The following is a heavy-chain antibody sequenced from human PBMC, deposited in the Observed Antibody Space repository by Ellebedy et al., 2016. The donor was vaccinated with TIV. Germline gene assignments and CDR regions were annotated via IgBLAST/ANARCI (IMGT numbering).Heavy chain of an antibody. CDR1: GYTFTGYY. CDR3: ARGPYCSGGSCYEGHWFDP. J-gene: IGHJ5*02. V-gene: IGHV1-2*02. D-gene: IGHD2-15*01. CDR2: INPNSGGT. Sequence: ASVKVSCKASGYTFTGYYMHWVRPAPGQGLEWMGWINPNSGGTNYAQKFQGRVTMTRDTSTSTVYMELSSLRSEDTAVYYCARGPYCSGGSCYEGHWFDPWGQGTLVTVSS.